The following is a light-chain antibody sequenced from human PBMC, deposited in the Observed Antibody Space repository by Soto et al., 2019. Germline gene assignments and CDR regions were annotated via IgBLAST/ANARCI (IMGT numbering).Light chain of an antibody. CDR2: GAS. J-gene: IGKJ5*01. V-gene: IGKV3-15*01. Sequence: EIVMTQSPATLSLSPGERATLSCRASQSVSSNLAWYQQKPGQAPSLLIYGASTRATGIPARFSGSGSGTEFTLTISSLQSEDFAVYYCQHYNNWPSITFGQGTRLEIK. CDR3: QHYNNWPSIT. CDR1: QSVSSN.